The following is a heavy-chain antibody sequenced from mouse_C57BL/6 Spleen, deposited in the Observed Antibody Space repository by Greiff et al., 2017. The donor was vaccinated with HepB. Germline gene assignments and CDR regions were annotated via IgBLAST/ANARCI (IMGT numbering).Heavy chain of an antibody. Sequence: QVHVKQSGAELVRPGSSVKLSCKASGYTFTSYWMHWVKQRPIQGLEWIGNIDPSDSETHYNQKFKDKATLTVDKSSSTAYMQLSSLTSEDSAVYYCARSAHYYGSSYDYWGQGTTLTVSS. CDR2: IDPSDSET. J-gene: IGHJ2*01. D-gene: IGHD1-1*01. CDR1: GYTFTSYW. CDR3: ARSAHYYGSSYDY. V-gene: IGHV1-52*01.